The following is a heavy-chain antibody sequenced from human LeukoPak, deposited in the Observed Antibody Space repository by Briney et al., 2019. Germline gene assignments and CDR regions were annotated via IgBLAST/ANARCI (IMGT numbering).Heavy chain of an antibody. V-gene: IGHV4-59*01. CDR1: GGSISSYY. CDR3: YSGSTNYTTYIKSRVSISVDSSKNQYTLKLSSVTAVDTAVYYCARDHDFWSGLDWFDP. Sequence: PSQTLSLTCTDSGGSISSYYCSWIWQPPPKGLERVGYIHYSGSTNYNPSLNSRVTISVATSTNKYSLNLSSVTVADTARYDYYSGSTNYTTYIKSRVSISVDSSKNQYTLKLSSVTAVDTAVYYCARDHDFWSGLDWFDPWGQGTLVTVSS. J-gene: IGHJ5*02. CDR2: IHYSGST. D-gene: IGHD1-26*01.